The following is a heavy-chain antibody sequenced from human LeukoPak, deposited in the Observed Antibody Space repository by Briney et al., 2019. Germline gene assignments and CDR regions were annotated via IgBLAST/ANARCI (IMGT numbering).Heavy chain of an antibody. V-gene: IGHV3-23*01. J-gene: IGHJ5*02. CDR1: GFTFSNYA. CDR2: ISGSGDDP. D-gene: IGHD5-24*01. CDR3: AKQFVDI. Sequence: GGSLRLSCAASGFTFSNYAMNWVRQAPGKGLEWVSSISGSGDDPSYADSVKGRFTISRDNSRNTLYLQMNSLRAEDTAVYYCAKQFVDIWGQGTLVTVFS.